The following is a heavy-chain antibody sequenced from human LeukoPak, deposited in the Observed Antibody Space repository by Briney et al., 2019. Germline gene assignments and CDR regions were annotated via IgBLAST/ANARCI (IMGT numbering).Heavy chain of an antibody. D-gene: IGHD2-15*01. CDR2: VSYNVHS. J-gene: IGHJ4*02. CDR3: ARGGRITWSFKI. V-gene: IGHV4-30-4*01. Sequence: PSETLSLTCTVSGGSVSSSNYYWSWIRRPPGKGLEWVGFVSYNVHSYYNPSLRSRVTISVDTSKNQLSLKQNSVTGPDTALYYCARGGRITWSFKIWGQGTLVTVSS. CDR1: GGSVSSSNYY.